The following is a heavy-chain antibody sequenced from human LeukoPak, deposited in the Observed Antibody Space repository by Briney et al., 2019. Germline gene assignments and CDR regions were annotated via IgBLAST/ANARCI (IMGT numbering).Heavy chain of an antibody. D-gene: IGHD1-26*01. Sequence: PGGSLRLSCAASGFTFSSYGMHWVRQAPGKGLEWVAFIRYDASNTYYADSVKGRFTITRDNSKNTLYLQMNSLRLEDMALYYCAKPSGSGVDYWGRGTRVTVSS. CDR2: IRYDASNT. V-gene: IGHV3-30*02. CDR3: AKPSGSGVDY. CDR1: GFTFSSYG. J-gene: IGHJ4*02.